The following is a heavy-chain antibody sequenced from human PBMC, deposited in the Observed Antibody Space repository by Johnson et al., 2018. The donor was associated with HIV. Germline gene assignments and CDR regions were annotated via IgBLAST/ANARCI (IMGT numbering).Heavy chain of an antibody. D-gene: IGHD1-20*01. V-gene: IGHV3-23*04. CDR3: PKDRPDNWNPPFHAFDI. CDR1: EFTFSKFA. J-gene: IGHJ3*02. Sequence: VQLVESGGDLVQPGGSLRLSCAASEFTFSKFAMSWVRQAPGKGLAWVSTISASGGLTYYADSVKGRFTISRDNSQNTLCLQLSSLRTEDAALYYCPKDRPDNWNPPFHAFDIWGQGTMVTVSS. CDR2: ISASGGLT.